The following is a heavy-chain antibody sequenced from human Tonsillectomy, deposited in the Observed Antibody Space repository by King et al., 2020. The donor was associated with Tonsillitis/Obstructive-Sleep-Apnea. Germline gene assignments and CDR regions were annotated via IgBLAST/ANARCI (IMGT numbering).Heavy chain of an antibody. V-gene: IGHV4-34*01. CDR1: GESFSGYY. CDR3: AREITTDAFDV. Sequence: VQLQQWGAGLLKPSETLSLTCAVYGESFSGYYWSWIRQFPGKGLEWIGEIDHSGSTNYSPSLKSRVTISADTSKTQFTLKLSSVTAADTAVYYCAREITTDAFDVWGQGTMVTVSS. D-gene: IGHD3-3*01. J-gene: IGHJ3*01. CDR2: IDHSGST.